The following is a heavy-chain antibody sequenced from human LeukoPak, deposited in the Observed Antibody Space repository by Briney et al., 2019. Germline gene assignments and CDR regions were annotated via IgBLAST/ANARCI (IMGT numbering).Heavy chain of an antibody. D-gene: IGHD6-6*01. CDR3: ARGDGVRSSSFRPQPARPPKNYYYYGMDV. CDR2: IYSGGST. V-gene: IGHV3-53*01. Sequence: GGSLRLSCAASGFTVSSNYMSWVRQAPGRGLDWVSVIYSGGSTYYADSVKGRFTISRDNSKNTLYLQMNSLRAEDTAVYYCARGDGVRSSSFRPQPARPPKNYYYYGMDVWGQGTTVTVSS. J-gene: IGHJ6*01. CDR1: GFTVSSNY.